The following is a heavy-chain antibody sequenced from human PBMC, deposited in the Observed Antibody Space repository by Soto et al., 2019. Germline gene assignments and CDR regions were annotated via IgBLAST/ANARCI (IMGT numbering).Heavy chain of an antibody. CDR3: AAPPRY. CDR1: GGSISSYY. J-gene: IGHJ4*02. V-gene: IGHV4-59*01. Sequence: QVQLQESGPGLLKPSETLSLTCTVSGGSISSYYWSWIRQPPGKGLEWIGYIYDSRSTNYNPSLKSRVTISVDTSKNQFSLRLNSVTAADTAVYYCAAPPRYWGQGTLVTVSS. CDR2: IYDSRST.